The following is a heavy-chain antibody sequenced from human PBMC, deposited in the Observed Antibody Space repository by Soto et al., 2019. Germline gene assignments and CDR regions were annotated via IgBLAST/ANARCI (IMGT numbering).Heavy chain of an antibody. Sequence: SETLSLTCNVSGGSISSSSYYWGWIRQPSGKGLEWIGSIYYSGSTYYNPSLKSRVTISVDTSKNQFSLKLSSVTAADTAVYYCARHTPAGGDYGRGYYYGMDVWGQGTTVTVSS. D-gene: IGHD4-17*01. J-gene: IGHJ6*02. CDR2: IYYSGST. CDR3: ARHTPAGGDYGRGYYYGMDV. CDR1: GGSISSSSYY. V-gene: IGHV4-39*01.